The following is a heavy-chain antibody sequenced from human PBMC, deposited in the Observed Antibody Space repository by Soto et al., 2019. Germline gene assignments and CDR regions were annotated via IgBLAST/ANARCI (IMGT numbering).Heavy chain of an antibody. V-gene: IGHV6-1*01. CDR1: ADSVSSNRAA. D-gene: IGHD1-26*01. CDR3: ARLPGPFRVEWEVYDAFDI. J-gene: IGHJ3*02. Sequence: QVQLQQSGPGLVKPSQTLSLTCAVSADSVSSNRAAWHWIRQSPSRGLEWLGRTYFRSKWYIDYAVSVKSRITINPDTSKNQFSLQLNSVTPEDTAVYYCARLPGPFRVEWEVYDAFDIWGQGTMVTVSS. CDR2: TYFRSKWYI.